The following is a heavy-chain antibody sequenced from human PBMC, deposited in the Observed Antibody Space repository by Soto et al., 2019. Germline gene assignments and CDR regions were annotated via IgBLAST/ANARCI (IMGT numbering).Heavy chain of an antibody. V-gene: IGHV3-23*01. CDR3: AKEGVRVYGSGSSLYFFDY. J-gene: IGHJ4*02. CDR1: GFTFSSYA. D-gene: IGHD3-10*01. Sequence: GGSLRLSCAASGFTFSSYAMSWVRQAPGKGLEWVSGISGSGGSTYYEDSVKGRFTISRDNSKNTLSLQMNSLRAEDTAVYYCAKEGVRVYGSGSSLYFFDYWGQGTLVTVSS. CDR2: ISGSGGST.